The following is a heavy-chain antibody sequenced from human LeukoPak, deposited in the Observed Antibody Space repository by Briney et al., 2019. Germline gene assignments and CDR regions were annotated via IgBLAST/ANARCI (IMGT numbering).Heavy chain of an antibody. Sequence: GASVKVSCKASGYTFTGYYMHWVRQAPGQGLEWMGIINPSGGSTSYAQKFQGRVTMTRDTSTSTVYMELSSLRSEDTAVYYCASQSGSYRPFDYWGQGTLVTVSS. J-gene: IGHJ4*02. CDR1: GYTFTGYY. CDR2: INPSGGST. D-gene: IGHD1-26*01. V-gene: IGHV1-46*01. CDR3: ASQSGSYRPFDY.